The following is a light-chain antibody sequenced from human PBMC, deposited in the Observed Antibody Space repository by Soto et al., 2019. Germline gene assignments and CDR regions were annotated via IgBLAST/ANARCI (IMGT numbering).Light chain of an antibody. J-gene: IGLJ2*01. CDR2: EVS. Sequence: QSALTQPPSASRSPGQSVTISCTGTSSDVGGYKYVSWYQQHPGKAPKLMIYEVSKRPSGVPDRFSGSKSGNTASLTVSGLQAEDEADYYCSSNAGSNNLVFGGGTQLTV. CDR3: SSNAGSNNLV. CDR1: SSDVGGYKY. V-gene: IGLV2-8*02.